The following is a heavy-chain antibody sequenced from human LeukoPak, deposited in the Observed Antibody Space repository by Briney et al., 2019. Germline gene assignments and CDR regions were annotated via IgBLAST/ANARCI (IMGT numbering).Heavy chain of an antibody. J-gene: IGHJ4*02. Sequence: GGSLRLSCAASGFTFSSYAMHWVRQAPGKGLEWVAVMSYDGSKEYYVNSVKGRFTISRDNSKNTLYLQMNSLRAEDTAVYYCAKSSYYDASGYYREYYFDYWGQGTLVTVSS. CDR2: MSYDGSKE. V-gene: IGHV3-30*04. CDR1: GFTFSSYA. D-gene: IGHD3-22*01. CDR3: AKSSYYDASGYYREYYFDY.